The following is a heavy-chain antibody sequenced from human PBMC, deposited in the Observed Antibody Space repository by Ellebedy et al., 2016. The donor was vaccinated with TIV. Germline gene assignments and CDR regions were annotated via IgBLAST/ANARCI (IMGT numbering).Heavy chain of an antibody. CDR2: IVVGSGNT. CDR1: GFNFTSSA. D-gene: IGHD3-10*01. CDR3: AAEGASGDYNSNGMDV. V-gene: IGHV1-58*01. J-gene: IGHJ6*02. Sequence: SVKVSXKASGFNFTSSAVQWVRQARGQRLEWIGWIVVGSGNTNYAQKFQERVTITRDMSTSTAYMELSSLRSEDTAVYYCAAEGASGDYNSNGMDVWGQGTTVTVSS.